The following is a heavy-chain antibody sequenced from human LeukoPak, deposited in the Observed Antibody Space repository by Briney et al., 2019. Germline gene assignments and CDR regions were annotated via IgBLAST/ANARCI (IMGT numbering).Heavy chain of an antibody. CDR3: ARHPPRDGSAFDY. J-gene: IGHJ4*02. CDR2: MYYSGTT. Sequence: SETLSLTCTVSGGSISSGSYYWGWIRQPPGKGLEWIASMYYSGTTFYSPSLKSRVTISVDTSKNQLSLKLGSVTAADTAVYYCARHPPRDGSAFDYWGQGTLVTVSA. V-gene: IGHV4-39*01. CDR1: GGSISSGSYY.